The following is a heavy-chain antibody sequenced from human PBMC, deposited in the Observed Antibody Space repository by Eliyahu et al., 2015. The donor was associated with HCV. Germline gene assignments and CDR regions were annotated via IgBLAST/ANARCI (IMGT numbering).Heavy chain of an antibody. CDR2: ISSSSSYI. J-gene: IGHJ4*02. D-gene: IGHD6-19*01. Sequence: EVQLVESGGGLVKPGGSLRLSXAASGFTFSSYSXNWVRQAPGKGLEWVSSISSSSSYIYYADSVKGRFTISRDNAKNSLYLQMNSLRAEDTAVYYCAREGIAVAGIDYWGQGTLVTVSS. CDR3: AREGIAVAGIDY. V-gene: IGHV3-21*01. CDR1: GFTFSSYS.